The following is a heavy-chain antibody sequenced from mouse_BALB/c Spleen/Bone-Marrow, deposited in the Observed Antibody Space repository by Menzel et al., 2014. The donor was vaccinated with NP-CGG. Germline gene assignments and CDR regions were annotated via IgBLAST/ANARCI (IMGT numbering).Heavy chain of an antibody. CDR3: ARGDYYRSPMDY. CDR1: GYTFTSYY. Sequence: VQLQESGPELVKPGSSVRISCKASGYTFTSYYIHWVKQRPGQGLEWIGWIYPGNVNTNYNEKLEDKATLTADKSSSTAYMHLSSLSPEDSAVYFCARGDYYRSPMDYWGQGTSVTVSS. J-gene: IGHJ4*01. D-gene: IGHD2-14*01. V-gene: IGHV1S56*01. CDR2: IYPGNVNT.